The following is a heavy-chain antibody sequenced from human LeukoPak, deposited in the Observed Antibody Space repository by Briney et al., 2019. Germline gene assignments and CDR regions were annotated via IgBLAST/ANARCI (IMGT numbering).Heavy chain of an antibody. CDR2: INPNSGGT. CDR3: AGLGSGYYANWFDP. Sequence: ASVKVSCKASGYTFTGYYMRWVRQAPGQGLEWMGWINPNSGGTNYAQKFQDRVTMTRDTSISTAYMELSRLRSDDTAVYYCAGLGSGYYANWFDPWGQGTLVTVSS. D-gene: IGHD3-22*01. CDR1: GYTFTGYY. J-gene: IGHJ5*02. V-gene: IGHV1-2*02.